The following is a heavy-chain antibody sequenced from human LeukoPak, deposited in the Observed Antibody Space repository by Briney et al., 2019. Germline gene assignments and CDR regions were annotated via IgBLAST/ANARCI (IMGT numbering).Heavy chain of an antibody. D-gene: IGHD1-26*01. CDR3: ARDLLVGATLYYFDY. CDR2: ISSSSSYI. Sequence: GGSLRLSCAASGFTFSSYSMNWVRQAPGKGLEWVSSISSSSSYIYYADSVKGRFTISRDNTKNSLYLQMNSLRAEDTAVYYCARDLLVGATLYYFDYWGQGTLVTVSS. J-gene: IGHJ4*02. V-gene: IGHV3-21*01. CDR1: GFTFSSYS.